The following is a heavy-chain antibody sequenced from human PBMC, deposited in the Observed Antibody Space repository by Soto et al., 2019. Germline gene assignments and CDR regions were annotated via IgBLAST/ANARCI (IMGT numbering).Heavy chain of an antibody. CDR3: ANCHSSGWYWCFDL. CDR2: ISYDGSNK. V-gene: IGHV3-30*18. Sequence: QVQLVESGGGVVQPGWSLRLSCAASASTFSSYGMHWVRQAPGKGLEWVAVISYDGSNKYYADSVKVRFTISRDNPKNTLYLQMNSLRAEDTVVYYCANCHSSGWYWCFDLLGRGTLVTVSS. CDR1: ASTFSSYG. D-gene: IGHD6-19*01. J-gene: IGHJ2*01.